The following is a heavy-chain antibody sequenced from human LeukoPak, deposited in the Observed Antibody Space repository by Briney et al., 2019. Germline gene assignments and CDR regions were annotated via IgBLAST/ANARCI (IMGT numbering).Heavy chain of an antibody. D-gene: IGHD3-10*01. V-gene: IGHV4-31*03. CDR2: IYYSGST. CDR1: GGSISSGGYY. Sequence: PSETLSLTCTVSGGSISSGGYYWSWIRQHPGKGLEWIGYIYYSGSTYYNPSLKSRVTISVDTSKNQFSLKLSSVTAADTAVYYCARAALETGGVWLDPWGQGTLVTVSS. J-gene: IGHJ5*02. CDR3: ARAALETGGVWLDP.